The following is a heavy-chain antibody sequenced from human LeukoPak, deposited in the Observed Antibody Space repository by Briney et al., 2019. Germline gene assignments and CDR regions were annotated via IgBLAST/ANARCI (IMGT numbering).Heavy chain of an antibody. CDR3: TSPYSSCWNH. J-gene: IGHJ5*02. CDR1: GFTFDDYG. D-gene: IGHD6-19*01. Sequence: GGSLLLSCAASGFTFDDYGMHWVRQAPGKGLEWVSLITGGGGSIYYADSVKGRFTISRDNSKNSLFLQMNSLRTEDTALYYCTSPYSSCWNHWGQGALVTVSS. CDR2: ITGGGGSI. V-gene: IGHV3-43*02.